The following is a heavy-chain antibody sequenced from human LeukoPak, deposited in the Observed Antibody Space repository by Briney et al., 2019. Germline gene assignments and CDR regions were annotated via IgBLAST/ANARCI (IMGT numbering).Heavy chain of an antibody. Sequence: GGPLRFSCAASGFTFSSYGMHWVRKAPGKGLEWAAFIRYDGSNKYYADSVKGRFTISRDNAKNSLYLQMNSLRAEDTAVYYCARPNYDFWSGYSPAFDYWGQGTLVTVSS. CDR2: IRYDGSNK. CDR3: ARPNYDFWSGYSPAFDY. D-gene: IGHD3-3*01. V-gene: IGHV3-30*02. J-gene: IGHJ4*02. CDR1: GFTFSSYG.